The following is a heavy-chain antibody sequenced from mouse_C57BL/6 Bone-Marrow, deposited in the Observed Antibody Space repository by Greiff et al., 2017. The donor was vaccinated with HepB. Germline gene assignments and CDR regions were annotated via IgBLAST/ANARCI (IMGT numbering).Heavy chain of an antibody. D-gene: IGHD1-1*01. J-gene: IGHJ4*01. CDR3: ARDYGTTVVATDAMDY. CDR2: IDPSDSYT. V-gene: IGHV1-59*01. CDR1: GYTFTSYW. Sequence: QVQLQQPGAELVRPGTSVKLSCKASGYTFTSYWMHWVKQRPGQGLEWIGVIDPSDSYTNYNQKFKGKATLTVDTSSSTAYMQLSSLTSEDSAVYYCARDYGTTVVATDAMDYWGQGTSVTVSS.